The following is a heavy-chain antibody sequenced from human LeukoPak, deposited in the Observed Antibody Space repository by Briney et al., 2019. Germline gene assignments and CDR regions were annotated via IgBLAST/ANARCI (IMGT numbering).Heavy chain of an antibody. CDR3: ARATSGIVVVSGSIDY. CDR2: INAGNGNT. D-gene: IGHD2-15*01. Sequence: ASVKVSCKASGYTFTSYAMHWVRQAPGQRLEWMGWINAGNGNTKYSQKFQGRVTITRDTSASTAYMELSSLRSEDTAVYYCARATSGIVVVSGSIDYWGQGTLVTVSS. CDR1: GYTFTSYA. V-gene: IGHV1-3*01. J-gene: IGHJ4*02.